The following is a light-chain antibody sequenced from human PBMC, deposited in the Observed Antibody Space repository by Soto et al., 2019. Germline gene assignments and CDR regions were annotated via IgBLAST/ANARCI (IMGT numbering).Light chain of an antibody. CDR2: GAT. Sequence: EIVLTQSPATLSVSPGERVTLSCRASQSVDISLAWYQQKPGQDPRLLIYGATTRATDMPGTFSGRGSGTEFTLTISSLRPEDFGVYYCQQYRSWPRTFGQGTKVEIK. CDR3: QQYRSWPRT. J-gene: IGKJ1*01. CDR1: QSVDIS. V-gene: IGKV3-15*01.